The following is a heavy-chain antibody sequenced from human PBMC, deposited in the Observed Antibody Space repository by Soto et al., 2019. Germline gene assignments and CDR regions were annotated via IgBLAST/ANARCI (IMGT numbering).Heavy chain of an antibody. J-gene: IGHJ5*02. CDR3: TKTIAAAGRNWFDP. V-gene: IGHV3-23*01. Sequence: GGSLRLSCAASGFTFSSYAMSWVRQAPGKGLEWVSAISGSGGSTYYADSVKGRFTISRDNSKNTLYLQMNSLRAEDTAVYYCTKTIAAAGRNWFDPWGQGTLVTVSS. CDR1: GFTFSSYA. D-gene: IGHD6-13*01. CDR2: ISGSGGST.